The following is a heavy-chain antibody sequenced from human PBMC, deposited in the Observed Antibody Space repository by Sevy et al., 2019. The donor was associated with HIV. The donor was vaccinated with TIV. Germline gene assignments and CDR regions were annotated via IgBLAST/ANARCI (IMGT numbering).Heavy chain of an antibody. J-gene: IGHJ4*02. CDR3: ARDWVTSVAGAFGY. CDR1: GFTFSSYS. CDR2: ISSSSSYI. D-gene: IGHD6-19*01. V-gene: IGHV3-21*01. Sequence: GGSLRLSCAASGFTFSSYSMNWVRQAPGKGLEWVSSISSSSSYIYYADSVKGRFTISRDNAKNSLYLQMNSLRAEDTAVYYCARDWVTSVAGAFGYWGQRTLVTVSS.